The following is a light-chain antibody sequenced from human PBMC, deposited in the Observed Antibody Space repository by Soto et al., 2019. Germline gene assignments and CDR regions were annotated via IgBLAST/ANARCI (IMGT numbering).Light chain of an antibody. CDR3: EQWVT. Sequence: TLSCRASQAVNTRLAWYQHKPGQAPRLLIYLASNRAAGVPARFRGSGSGEDFILSLNRRETEDPAVHSCEQWVTIGGGTKVDIK. V-gene: IGKV3D-11*03. J-gene: IGKJ4*01. CDR2: LAS. CDR1: QAVNTR.